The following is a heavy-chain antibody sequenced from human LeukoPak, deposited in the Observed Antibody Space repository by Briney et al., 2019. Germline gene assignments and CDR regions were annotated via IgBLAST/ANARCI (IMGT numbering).Heavy chain of an antibody. CDR3: ATSLYCGTGCL. V-gene: IGHV4-59*08. D-gene: IGHD2-21*01. CDR2: IYYSGST. Sequence: SETLSLTCTVSGGSISRYYWSWIRQPPGEGLEWIGYIYYSGSTYYNPSLKSRVTISVDTSKNQFSLKLTSVTAADTAVYYCATSLYCGTGCLWGQGTMVTVSS. CDR1: GGSISRYY. J-gene: IGHJ3*01.